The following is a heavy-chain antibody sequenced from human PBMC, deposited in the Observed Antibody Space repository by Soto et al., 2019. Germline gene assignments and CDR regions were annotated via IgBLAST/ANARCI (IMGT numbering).Heavy chain of an antibody. CDR3: ASGAAFYYDTSRY. J-gene: IGHJ4*02. Sequence: PGGSLRLSCAAPGFNFNIHALHWIRQAPGEGLEWVAVMSPGGNSQYYADSVKGRFTIPRDTSKSTLYLQMTSLRPEDTAVYYCASGAAFYYDTSRYWGQGTLVTVSS. CDR2: MSPGGNSQ. CDR1: GFNFNIHA. V-gene: IGHV3-30-3*01. D-gene: IGHD3-22*01.